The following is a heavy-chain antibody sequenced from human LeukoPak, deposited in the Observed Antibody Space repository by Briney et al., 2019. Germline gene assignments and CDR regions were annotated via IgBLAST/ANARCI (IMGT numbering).Heavy chain of an antibody. CDR2: INHSGST. CDR1: GGSFSGYY. Sequence: PSETLSLTCAVYGGSFSGYYWSWIRQPPGKGLEWIGEINHSGSTNYNPSLKSRVTISVHTSKNQFSLKLSSVTAADTAVYYCARHVVAAAPFDYWGQGTLVTVSS. J-gene: IGHJ4*02. D-gene: IGHD2-2*01. CDR3: ARHVVAAAPFDY. V-gene: IGHV4-34*01.